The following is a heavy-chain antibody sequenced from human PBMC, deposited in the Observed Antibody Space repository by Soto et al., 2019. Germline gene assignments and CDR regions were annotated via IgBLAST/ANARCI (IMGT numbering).Heavy chain of an antibody. Sequence: PGGSLRLSXAASGFTFSSYWMSWVRQAPGKGLEWVANIKQDGSEKYYVDSVKGRFTISRDNAKNSLYLQMNSLRAEDTAVYYCARGRQWLVKDYYGMDVWGQGTTVTVSS. CDR2: IKQDGSEK. CDR3: ARGRQWLVKDYYGMDV. J-gene: IGHJ6*02. D-gene: IGHD6-19*01. V-gene: IGHV3-7*03. CDR1: GFTFSSYW.